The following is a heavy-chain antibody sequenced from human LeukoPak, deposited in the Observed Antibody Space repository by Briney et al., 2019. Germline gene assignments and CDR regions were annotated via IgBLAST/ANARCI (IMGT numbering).Heavy chain of an antibody. CDR3: ASGLYCSGGSCYSGDY. D-gene: IGHD2-15*01. J-gene: IGHJ4*02. CDR2: ISSSSSYI. CDR1: GFTFSSYS. Sequence: GGSLRLSCAASGFTFSSYSMNWVRQAPGKGLEWVSSISSSSSYIYYADSVKGRFTISRDNAKNSPYLQMNRLRAEDTAVYYCASGLYCSGGSCYSGDYWGQGTLVTVSS. V-gene: IGHV3-21*01.